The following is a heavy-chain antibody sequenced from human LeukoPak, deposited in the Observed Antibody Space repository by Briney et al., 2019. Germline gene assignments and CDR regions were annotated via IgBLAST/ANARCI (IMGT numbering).Heavy chain of an antibody. CDR1: GFTFSSYS. J-gene: IGHJ4*02. CDR2: ISSSSATI. Sequence: GGSLRLSCAASGFTFSSYSMNWVRQAPGKGLEWVSYISSSSATIYYADSVKGRFTISRDNVKKSLYLQMNSLRDEDTAVYYCAREECNYGICDYWGQGTLVAVSS. CDR3: AREECNYGICDY. D-gene: IGHD3-10*01. V-gene: IGHV3-48*02.